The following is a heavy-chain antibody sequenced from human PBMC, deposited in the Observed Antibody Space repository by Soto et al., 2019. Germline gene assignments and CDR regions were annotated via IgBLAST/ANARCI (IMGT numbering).Heavy chain of an antibody. CDR2: ISYDGSNK. D-gene: IGHD2-15*01. V-gene: IGHV3-30-3*01. CDR3: ASLCSGGSCYWDWFDP. CDR1: GFTFSSYA. J-gene: IGHJ5*02. Sequence: GGSLRLSCAASGFTFSSYAMHWVRQAPGKGLEWVAVISYDGSNKYYADSVKGRFTISRDNSKNTLYLQMNSLRAEDTAVYYCASLCSGGSCYWDWFDPWGQGTLVTVSS.